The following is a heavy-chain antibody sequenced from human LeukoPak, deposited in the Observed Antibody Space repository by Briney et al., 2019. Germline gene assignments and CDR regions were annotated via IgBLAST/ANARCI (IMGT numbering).Heavy chain of an antibody. Sequence: SETLSLTCTVSGGSISSYYWSWIRQPPGKGLEWIGYIYYSGSTNYNPFLKSRVTISVDTSKNQFSLKLSSVTAADTAVYYCARDLYGDYYFDYWGQGTLVTVSS. D-gene: IGHD4-17*01. CDR3: ARDLYGDYYFDY. J-gene: IGHJ4*02. V-gene: IGHV4-59*01. CDR1: GGSISSYY. CDR2: IYYSGST.